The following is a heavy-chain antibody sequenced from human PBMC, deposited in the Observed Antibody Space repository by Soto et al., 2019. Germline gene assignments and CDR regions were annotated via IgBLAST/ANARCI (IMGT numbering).Heavy chain of an antibody. V-gene: IGHV6-1*01. CDR2: TYYRSKWYN. J-gene: IGHJ6*01. CDR1: GDSVSSNSAA. CDR3: ARGGIFILVIAYYYYVMDV. Sequence: PTLSLTCAISGDSVSSNSAAWNWIRQYPSRGLEWLGRTYYRSKWYNDYAVSEKSRITINPDTSKNPFSLKLRSVTAADTAVYYCARGGIFILVIAYYYYVMDVWGQGTTVTVSS. D-gene: IGHD3-3*01.